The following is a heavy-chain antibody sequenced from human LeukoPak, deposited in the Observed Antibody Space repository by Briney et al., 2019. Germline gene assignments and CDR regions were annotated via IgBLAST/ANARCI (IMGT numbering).Heavy chain of an antibody. CDR2: ISRSGPT. CDR1: GFTFSGYD. CDR3: AKGESFAFAM. J-gene: IGHJ3*02. V-gene: IGHV3-23*01. Sequence: PGGSLRLSCAASGFTFSGYDMQWVRQAPGKGLEWVSGISRSGPTYYRDSVKGRFTISRDNSKDTLYLQMDSLRAEDTATYYCAKGESFAFAMWGQGTMVTVPS.